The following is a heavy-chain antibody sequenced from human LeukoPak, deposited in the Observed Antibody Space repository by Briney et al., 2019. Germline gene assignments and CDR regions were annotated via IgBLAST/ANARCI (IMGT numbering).Heavy chain of an antibody. J-gene: IGHJ3*01. CDR3: ARGSRIRMIVGDM. CDR1: GFTFCVDS. V-gene: IGHV3-21*01. CDR2: ISSSSRYI. D-gene: IGHD3-22*01. Sequence: PVGCLRLSCAVSGFTFCVDSLGWGRQGPGKGLEWVSSISSSSRYIHYAESVKGRFTISRANAKNSLYLQMHRLRAEDTAVYYCARGSRIRMIVGDMWGQGTMVTVSS.